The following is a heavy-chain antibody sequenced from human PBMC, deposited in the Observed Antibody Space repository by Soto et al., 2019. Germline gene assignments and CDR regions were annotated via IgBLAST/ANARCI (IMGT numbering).Heavy chain of an antibody. D-gene: IGHD6-13*01. CDR1: GGSISSYY. CDR2: IYYSGST. CDR3: ARLAVVAAAGDYYYYGMDV. J-gene: IGHJ6*02. V-gene: IGHV4-59*01. Sequence: SETLSLTCTVSGGSISSYYWSWIRQPPGKGLEWIGYIYYSGSTNYNPSLKSRVTISADTSKNQFSLKLSSVTAADTAVYYCARLAVVAAAGDYYYYGMDVWGQGTTVTVSS.